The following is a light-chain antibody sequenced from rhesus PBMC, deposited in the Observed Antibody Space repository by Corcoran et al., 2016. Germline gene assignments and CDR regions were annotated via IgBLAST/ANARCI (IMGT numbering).Light chain of an antibody. V-gene: IGKV1-21*01. J-gene: IGKJ1*01. CDR1: QGISTW. Sequence: DIQMTQSPSSLSVSVGDKVTITCRASQGISTWLAWYQQQPGKALQFLIYKASSLQSGVPSRFRGSGSGTEFTLTISSLQPEDFATYYCQQCNTPPCTFGQGTRVEIK. CDR2: KAS. CDR3: QQCNTPPCT.